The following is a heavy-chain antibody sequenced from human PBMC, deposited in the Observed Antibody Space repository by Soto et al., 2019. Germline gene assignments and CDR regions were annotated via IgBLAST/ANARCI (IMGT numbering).Heavy chain of an antibody. V-gene: IGHV4-30-2*01. J-gene: IGHJ4*02. Sequence: SATLSLTCAVSGGSISSGGYSWSWIRQPPGKGLEWIEYIHQTGITYYHPSLKSRGKIALDRSNNQFSLNLNSVTAADTAVDFCARDRKQSNYFDYWGQGTLVTVSS. CDR2: IHQTGIT. CDR3: ARDRKQSNYFDY. CDR1: GGSISSGGYS.